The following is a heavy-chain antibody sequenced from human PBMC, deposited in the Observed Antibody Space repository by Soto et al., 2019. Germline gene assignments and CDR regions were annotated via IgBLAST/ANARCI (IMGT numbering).Heavy chain of an antibody. CDR1: GFTFSSYA. CDR3: ARGNYYDSGGYYLAFPFDY. Sequence: PGGSLRLSCAASGFTFSSYAMHWVRQAPGKGLEWVAVISYDGSNKYYADSVKGRFTISRDNAKNSLYLQMNSLRAEDTAVYYCARGNYYDSGGYYLAFPFDYWGQGTLVTVSS. CDR2: ISYDGSNK. V-gene: IGHV3-30-3*01. D-gene: IGHD3-22*01. J-gene: IGHJ4*02.